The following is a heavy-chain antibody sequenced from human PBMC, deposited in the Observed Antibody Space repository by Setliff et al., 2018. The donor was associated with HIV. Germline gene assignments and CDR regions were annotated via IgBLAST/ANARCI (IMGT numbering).Heavy chain of an antibody. CDR3: ASIKHYYDSSGYYYADGPRFDP. CDR1: GGSISSSSYY. CDR2: IYYSGST. Sequence: SETLSLTCTVSGGSISSSSYYWSWIRQHPGKGLEWIGYIYYSGSTYYNPSLKSRLTISVDTSKNQFSLKLSSVTAADTAVYYCASIKHYYDSSGYYYADGPRFDPWGQGTLVTVSS. J-gene: IGHJ5*02. V-gene: IGHV4-31*03. D-gene: IGHD3-22*01.